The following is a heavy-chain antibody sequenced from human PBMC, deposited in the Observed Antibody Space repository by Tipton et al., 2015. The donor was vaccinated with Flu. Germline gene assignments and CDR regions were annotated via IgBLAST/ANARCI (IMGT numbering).Heavy chain of an antibody. J-gene: IGHJ3*02. Sequence: TLSLTCTVSGGSISSDSYYWSWIRQPPGKGLEWIGYIYYSGSISYNPSLKSRVTISVDTSKNQFSLKLSSVTAADTAVYYCAREWGDAFDIWGQGTMVTVSS. CDR1: GGSISSDSYY. CDR2: IYYSGSI. CDR3: AREWGDAFDI. V-gene: IGHV4-61*01. D-gene: IGHD3-16*01.